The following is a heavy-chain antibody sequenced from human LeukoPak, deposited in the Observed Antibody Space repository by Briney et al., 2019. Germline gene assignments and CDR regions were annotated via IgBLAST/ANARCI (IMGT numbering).Heavy chain of an antibody. J-gene: IGHJ4*02. CDR3: ARDGTSTDDY. CDR1: GYTFTVSF. D-gene: IGHD2-2*01. V-gene: IGHV1-18*04. Sequence: ASVTVSCTASGYTFTVSFIHWVRQAPGQGLEWMVWISGNNDNPNYGQKFQGRITLTTDSITSTAYLVLRNLTFDDTAAYYCARDGTSTDDYWGQGTLVTVSS. CDR2: ISGNNDNP.